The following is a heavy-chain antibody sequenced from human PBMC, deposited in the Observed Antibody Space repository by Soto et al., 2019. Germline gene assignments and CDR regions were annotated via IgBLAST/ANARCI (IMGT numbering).Heavy chain of an antibody. Sequence: TSVKVSCEASGDSYTSYGISWVRQAPGQGLEWMGWISAYNGNTNYAQKLQGRVTMTTDTSTSTAYMELRSLRSDDTAVYYCARAFSLTGTTKLFDYWGQGTLVTVSS. V-gene: IGHV1-18*01. D-gene: IGHD1-7*01. CDR3: ARAFSLTGTTKLFDY. J-gene: IGHJ4*02. CDR1: GDSYTSYG. CDR2: ISAYNGNT.